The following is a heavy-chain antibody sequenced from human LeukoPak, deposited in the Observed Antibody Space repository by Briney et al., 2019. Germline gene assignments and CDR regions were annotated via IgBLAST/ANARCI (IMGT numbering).Heavy chain of an antibody. CDR1: GFTFSNYA. V-gene: IGHV3-23*01. CDR3: GRDPNGDYIGAFDF. Sequence: TGGSLRLSCGASGFTFSNYAFVWVRQPPGKGLEWLSSISRCGGRTIHADSVKGRFTISRDNSRNTLYLQMNSLRADDTAIYHCGRDPNGDYIGAFDFWGQGTMVTASS. CDR2: ISRCGGRT. J-gene: IGHJ3*01. D-gene: IGHD4-17*01.